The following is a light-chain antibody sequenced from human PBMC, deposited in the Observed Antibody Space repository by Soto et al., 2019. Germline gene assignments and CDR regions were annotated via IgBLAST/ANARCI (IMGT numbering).Light chain of an antibody. J-gene: IGKJ2*01. V-gene: IGKV1-39*01. CDR2: AAS. Sequence: DIQMTQSPSSLSASVGDRVTITCRASQSISSYLNWYQQKPGKAPKLLIYAASSLQSGVPSRFSGTESESGTDFTLTISSLQPEDFATYYCQQSYTTPHFGQGTKLEIK. CDR1: QSISSY. CDR3: QQSYTTPH.